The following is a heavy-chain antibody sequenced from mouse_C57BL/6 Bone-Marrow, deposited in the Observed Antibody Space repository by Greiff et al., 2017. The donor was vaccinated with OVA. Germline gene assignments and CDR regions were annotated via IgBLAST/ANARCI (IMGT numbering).Heavy chain of an antibody. J-gene: IGHJ4*01. V-gene: IGHV1-69*01. CDR3: ARGGTGDDYAMDY. Sequence: QVQLQQPGAELVMPGASVKLSCKASGYTFTSYWMHWVKQRPGQGLEWIGEIDPSDSYTNYNQKFKGKSTLTVDKSSSTAYMQLSSLTSEDSAVYYCARGGTGDDYAMDYWGQGTSVTVSS. CDR2: IDPSDSYT. CDR1: GYTFTSYW. D-gene: IGHD2-13*01.